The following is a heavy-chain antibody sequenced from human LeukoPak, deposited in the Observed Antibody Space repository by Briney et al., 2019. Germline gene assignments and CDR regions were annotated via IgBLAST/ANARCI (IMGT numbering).Heavy chain of an antibody. Sequence: PGGSLRLSCAASGFTFSSYAMSCVRQAPGKGLEWVSAISGSGGSTYYADSVKGRFTISRDNSKNTLYPQMNSLRAEDTAVYYCAKDHDFYGDGGGDYWGQGTLVTVSS. CDR3: AKDHDFYGDGGGDY. V-gene: IGHV3-23*01. CDR2: ISGSGGST. CDR1: GFTFSSYA. D-gene: IGHD4-17*01. J-gene: IGHJ4*02.